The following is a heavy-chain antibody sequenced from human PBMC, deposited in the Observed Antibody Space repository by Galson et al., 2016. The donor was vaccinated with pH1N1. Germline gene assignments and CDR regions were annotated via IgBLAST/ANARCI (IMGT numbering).Heavy chain of an antibody. CDR1: ESIFNTYA. CDR2: IIAVYKTT. V-gene: IGHV1-69*05. Sequence: SVKVSCKASESIFNTYAISWVRQDPGQGLEWMGGIIAVYKTTNYAQKFQGRVTITTDESTSIVYMELRSLRSEDTAIYYCARSPFYYSSYMDVWGRGTTVTVSS. J-gene: IGHJ6*03. CDR3: ARSPFYYSSYMDV.